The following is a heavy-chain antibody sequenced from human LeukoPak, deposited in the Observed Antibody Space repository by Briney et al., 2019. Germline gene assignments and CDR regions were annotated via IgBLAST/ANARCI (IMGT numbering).Heavy chain of an antibody. CDR1: GGSISSSSYY. J-gene: IGHJ5*02. D-gene: IGHD2-2*01. CDR3: ARLRPALNWFDP. V-gene: IGHV4-39*01. Sequence: SETLSLTCTVSGGSISSSSYYWGWIRQPPGTGLEWIGSIYYSGSTYYNPSLKSRVTISVDTSKNQFSLKLSSVTAADTAVYYCARLRPALNWFDPWGQGTLVTVSS. CDR2: IYYSGST.